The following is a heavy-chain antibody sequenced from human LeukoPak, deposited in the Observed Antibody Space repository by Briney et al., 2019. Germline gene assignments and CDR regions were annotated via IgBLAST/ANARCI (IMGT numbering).Heavy chain of an antibody. Sequence: PGGSLRLSCAASGFTFSNYVLSWGRQAPGKGLEWGAVISGSGGITYYGDSVKGRFTISRDNSKNTLYLQLNSLRAEDTAVYYCAKGTGYSTITYLDYWGQGTLVTVSS. V-gene: IGHV3-23*01. CDR3: AKGTGYSTITYLDY. CDR2: ISGSGGIT. J-gene: IGHJ4*02. D-gene: IGHD3/OR15-3a*01. CDR1: GFTFSNYV.